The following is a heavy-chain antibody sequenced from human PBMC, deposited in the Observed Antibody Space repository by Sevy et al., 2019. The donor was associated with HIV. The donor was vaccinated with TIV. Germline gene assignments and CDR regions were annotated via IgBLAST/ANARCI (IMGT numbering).Heavy chain of an antibody. D-gene: IGHD3-3*01. CDR3: ARDARGGPVNYDFWSGYSSYYYYGMDV. Sequence: GGSLRLSCAASGFTFSSYWMSWVRQAPGKGLEWVANIKQDGSEKYYVDSVKGRFTISRSNAKNSRYLQMNSLRAEDTAVYYCARDARGGPVNYDFWSGYSSYYYYGMDVWGQGTTVTVSS. CDR1: GFTFSSYW. J-gene: IGHJ6*02. V-gene: IGHV3-7*01. CDR2: IKQDGSEK.